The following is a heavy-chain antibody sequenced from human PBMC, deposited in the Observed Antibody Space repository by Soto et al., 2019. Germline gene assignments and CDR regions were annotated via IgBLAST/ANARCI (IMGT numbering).Heavy chain of an antibody. CDR1: GGSISSSNW. J-gene: IGHJ4*02. CDR3: ARVPAGPRNRLDY. V-gene: IGHV4-4*02. CDR2: IYHSGST. Sequence: TSETLSLTCAVSGGSISSSNWWSWVRQPPGKGLEWIGEIYHSGSTNYNPSLKSRVTISVDKSKNQFSLKLSSVTAADTAVYYCARVPAGPRNRLDYWGQGTLVTVSS.